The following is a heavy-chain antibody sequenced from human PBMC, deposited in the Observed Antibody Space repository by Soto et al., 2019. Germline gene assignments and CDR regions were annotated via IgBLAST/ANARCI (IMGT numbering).Heavy chain of an antibody. CDR3: ARGPSGDKVDY. J-gene: IGHJ4*02. D-gene: IGHD7-27*01. CDR2: IYNVGTT. CDR1: GCSINTVNYY. V-gene: IGHV4-30-4*01. Sequence: QVQLQESGPGLVKPSQTLSLTCTVSGCSINTVNYYWIWIRQSPDQGLEWIGQIYNVGTTYNNPSLTSRVTISVDTPNNQFSRKLSSVRAADTAVYYCARGPSGDKVDYWGQGTLVTVSS.